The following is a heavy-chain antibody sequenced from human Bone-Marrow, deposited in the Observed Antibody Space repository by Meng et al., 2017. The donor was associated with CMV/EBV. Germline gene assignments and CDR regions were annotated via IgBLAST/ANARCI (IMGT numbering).Heavy chain of an antibody. J-gene: IGHJ3*02. CDR3: ARDVRWLSSWDAFDI. V-gene: IGHV1-18*01. CDR1: GYTFTSYG. CDR2: ISAYNGNT. Sequence: ASVKVSCKATGYTFTSYGISWVRQAPGQGLEWMGWISAYNGNTNYAQKLQGRVTMTTDKSTSTAYMELRSLRSDDTAVYYCARDVRWLSSWDAFDIWGQGTMVTVSS. D-gene: IGHD6-13*01.